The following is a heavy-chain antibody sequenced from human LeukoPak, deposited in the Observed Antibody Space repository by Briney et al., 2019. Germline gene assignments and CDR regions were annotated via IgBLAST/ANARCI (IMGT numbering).Heavy chain of an antibody. CDR3: ARGIGNSNWYSY. J-gene: IGHJ4*02. D-gene: IGHD6-13*01. CDR1: GYTFTSYG. CDR2: ISANNGNT. V-gene: IGHV1-18*01. Sequence: ASVKVSCKASGYTFTSYGITWVRQAPGQGLEWMGWISANNGNTKYPQKLQGRVTMTTDTSTSTSYMELRSLRSDDTAVYYCARGIGNSNWYSYWGQGTLVTVSS.